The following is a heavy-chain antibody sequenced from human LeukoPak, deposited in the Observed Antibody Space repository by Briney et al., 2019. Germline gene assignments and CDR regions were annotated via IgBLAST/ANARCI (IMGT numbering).Heavy chain of an antibody. CDR3: ARDASVYCGSGSYFDY. Sequence: ASVKVSCKASGYTFTGYYMHWVRQAPGQGLEWMGWINPNSGGTNYAQKFQGRVTMTRDTSISTAYMELSRLRSDDTAVYYCARDASVYCGSGSYFDYWGQGTLVTVSS. V-gene: IGHV1-2*02. CDR2: INPNSGGT. CDR1: GYTFTGYY. D-gene: IGHD3-10*01. J-gene: IGHJ4*02.